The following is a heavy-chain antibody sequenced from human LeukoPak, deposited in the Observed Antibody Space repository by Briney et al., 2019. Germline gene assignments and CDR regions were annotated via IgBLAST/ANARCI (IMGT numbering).Heavy chain of an antibody. CDR3: ERGYAFDY. D-gene: IGHD3-16*01. Sequence: GASVKVSCKASGGTFSRYTLNWVRQAPGQGLEWMGGISPLFGSAKYAQKFQGRVTITADESTSTAYMELSSLRSEDTAVYYCERGYAFDYWGQGTLVTVSS. CDR2: ISPLFGSA. V-gene: IGHV1-69*13. CDR1: GGTFSRYT. J-gene: IGHJ4*02.